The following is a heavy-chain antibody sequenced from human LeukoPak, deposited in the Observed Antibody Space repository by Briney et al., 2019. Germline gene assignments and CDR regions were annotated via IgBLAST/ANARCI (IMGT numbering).Heavy chain of an antibody. V-gene: IGHV1-69*05. CDR2: IIPIFGTA. Sequence: SVKVSCKASGGTFSSYAISWVRQAPGQGLEWMGGIIPIFGTANYAQKFQDRVTLTTDTSTSTAYMELGTLRSDDTAVYYCARDRGSLAVDDSRTSDFWGQGTLVTVSS. CDR3: ARDRGSLAVDDSRTSDF. J-gene: IGHJ4*02. D-gene: IGHD6-19*01. CDR1: GGTFSSYA.